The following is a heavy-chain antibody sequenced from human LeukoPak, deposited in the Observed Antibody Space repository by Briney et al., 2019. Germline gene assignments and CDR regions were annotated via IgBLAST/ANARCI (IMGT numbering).Heavy chain of an antibody. CDR1: GYTFSSCY. Sequence: ASVKVSCKASGYTFSSCYMHWVRQAPGQGLEWMGIINPSGGSTTYAQKFQGRVTMTRDTSTSTVYMELSSLTSEDTAVYYCARDPWDYDSSGYYYDCWGQGTLVTVSS. D-gene: IGHD3-22*01. V-gene: IGHV1-46*01. CDR2: INPSGGST. J-gene: IGHJ4*02. CDR3: ARDPWDYDSSGYYYDC.